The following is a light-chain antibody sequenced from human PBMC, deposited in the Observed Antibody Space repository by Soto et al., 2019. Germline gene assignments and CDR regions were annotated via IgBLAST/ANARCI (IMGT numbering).Light chain of an antibody. CDR2: GVT. Sequence: QSALTQPASVSGSPGQSITISCTGASGDFGGYNYVSWYQQHPGKAPQLLIYGVTNRPSGVSNRFSGSKSGNTASLTNSGLQADDEAEYYCNSYTNTNTLPVFGTGTKLTVL. J-gene: IGLJ1*01. V-gene: IGLV2-14*01. CDR3: NSYTNTNTLPV. CDR1: SGDFGGYNY.